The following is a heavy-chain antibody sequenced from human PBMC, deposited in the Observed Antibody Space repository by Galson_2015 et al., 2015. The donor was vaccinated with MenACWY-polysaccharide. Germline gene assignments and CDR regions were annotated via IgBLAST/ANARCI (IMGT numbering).Heavy chain of an antibody. D-gene: IGHD2-21*02. CDR1: GFSLPTSGVG. Sequence: PALVNPTQPLTLPCTFSGFSLPTSGVGVGWLRQSPGKALECLAIIYWDDDKRYSPSLRNRLTINKDTSGKEVVLTMPDMDPVDTGTYYCAHRLGGSGDWDVGCFDSWGQGTLVTVSS. CDR3: AHRLGGSGDWDVGCFDS. CDR2: IYWDDDK. J-gene: IGHJ5*01. V-gene: IGHV2-5*02.